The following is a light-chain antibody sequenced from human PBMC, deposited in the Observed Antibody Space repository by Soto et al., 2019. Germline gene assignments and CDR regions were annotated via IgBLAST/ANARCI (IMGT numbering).Light chain of an antibody. CDR2: DAS. Sequence: EIVLTQSPATLSLSPGERATLSCRASQSVSSYLAWYQQKPGQAPRLLIYDASNRATGIPARFSGSGSGTDFTLTINSLEPEDFAVYYCQQRSNWPPFTFGGGTKVDIK. J-gene: IGKJ4*01. V-gene: IGKV3-11*01. CDR1: QSVSSY. CDR3: QQRSNWPPFT.